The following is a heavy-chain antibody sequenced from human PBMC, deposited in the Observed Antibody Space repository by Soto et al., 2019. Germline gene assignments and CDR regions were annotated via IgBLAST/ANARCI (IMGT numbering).Heavy chain of an antibody. J-gene: IGHJ5*02. Sequence: SVKVSCKSSGGTFSSYTISWVRQSPGQGLEWMGRIIPILGIANYAQKFQGRVTITADKSTSTAYMELSSLRSEDTAVYYCARDFCTNGVCYWFDPWGQGTLVTVSS. D-gene: IGHD2-8*01. CDR1: GGTFSSYT. CDR2: IIPILGIA. V-gene: IGHV1-69*04. CDR3: ARDFCTNGVCYWFDP.